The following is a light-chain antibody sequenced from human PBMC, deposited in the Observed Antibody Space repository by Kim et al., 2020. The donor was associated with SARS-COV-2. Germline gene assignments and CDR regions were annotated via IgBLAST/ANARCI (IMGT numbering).Light chain of an antibody. V-gene: IGLV2-18*02. Sequence: TISCTGTSRDIGSDTRFSWYQQPPGTAPKLLIYEVSLRPSGFPDRFSGSKSGNTASLTISRLQADDAAYYYCFSYTSRSTFMFGGGAQLTVL. CDR1: SRDIGSDTR. J-gene: IGLJ3*02. CDR2: EVS. CDR3: FSYTSRSTFM.